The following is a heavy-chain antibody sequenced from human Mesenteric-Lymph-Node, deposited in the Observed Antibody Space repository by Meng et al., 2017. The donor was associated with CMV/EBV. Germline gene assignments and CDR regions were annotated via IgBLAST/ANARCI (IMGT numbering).Heavy chain of an antibody. Sequence: GESLKISCAVSGFTFSNSAMHWVRQAPGKGLEWVSMISDDGSRIYHANSVKGRFTISRDNSKNTLYLQMNSLRTEDTALYYCARDSDGNFDLWGQGTLVTVSS. CDR3: ARDSDGNFDL. D-gene: IGHD4-23*01. J-gene: IGHJ5*02. V-gene: IGHV3-30-3*01. CDR2: ISDDGSRI. CDR1: GFTFSNSA.